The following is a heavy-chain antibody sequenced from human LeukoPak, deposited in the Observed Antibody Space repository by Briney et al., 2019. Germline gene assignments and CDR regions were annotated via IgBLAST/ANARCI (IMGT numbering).Heavy chain of an antibody. J-gene: IGHJ4*02. CDR3: AGDWSPGLPTYYFDY. CDR2: IWYDRSNK. V-gene: IGHV3-33*01. CDR1: GFTFSSYG. Sequence: PGGSLRLSCAASGFTFSSYGMHWVRQAPGKGLEWVAVIWYDRSNKYYADSVKGRFTISRDNSKNTLYLQMNSLRAEDTAVYYCAGDWSPGLPTYYFDYWGQGTLVTVSS.